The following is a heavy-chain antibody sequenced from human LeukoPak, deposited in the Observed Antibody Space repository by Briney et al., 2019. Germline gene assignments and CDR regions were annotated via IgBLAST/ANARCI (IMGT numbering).Heavy chain of an antibody. Sequence: PGGSLRLSCAASGFTFSSYWMHWVRQAPGKGPVWVSRINAHGSSTNYADSVKGRFTISRDNAKNMVYLQVNSLSAEDTAMYYCTFSSYGDHIGVDAFDMWGQGTMVTVSS. V-gene: IGHV3-74*01. J-gene: IGHJ3*02. D-gene: IGHD4-17*01. CDR2: INAHGSST. CDR3: TFSSYGDHIGVDAFDM. CDR1: GFTFSSYW.